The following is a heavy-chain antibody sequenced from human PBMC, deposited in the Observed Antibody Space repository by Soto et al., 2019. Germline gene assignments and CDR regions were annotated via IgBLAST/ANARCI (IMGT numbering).Heavy chain of an antibody. CDR2: IYHSGST. D-gene: IGHD3-3*01. CDR1: GGSISSDGYH. V-gene: IGHV4-31*03. J-gene: IGHJ6*02. Sequence: SETLSLTCIFSGGSISSDGYHWSWIRQHPGKGLEWIGYIYHSGSTYYNPSLKSRVAISVDTSENQFSLKLTSVTGADTAVYYCARRATGPYFGGMDVWGQGTTVTVSS. CDR3: ARRATGPYFGGMDV.